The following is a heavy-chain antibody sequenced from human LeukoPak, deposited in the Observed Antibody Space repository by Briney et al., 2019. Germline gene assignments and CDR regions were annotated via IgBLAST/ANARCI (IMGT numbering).Heavy chain of an antibody. D-gene: IGHD2-21*01. CDR3: ARVCGGDCYDAFDI. V-gene: IGHV1-69*01. J-gene: IGHJ3*02. Sequence: SVKVSCKXSGGTFSSYAISWVRQAPGQGLEWMGGIIPIFGTANYAQKFQGRVTITADESTSTAYMELSSLRSEDTAVYYCARVCGGDCYDAFDIWGQGTMVTVSS. CDR2: IIPIFGTA. CDR1: GGTFSSYA.